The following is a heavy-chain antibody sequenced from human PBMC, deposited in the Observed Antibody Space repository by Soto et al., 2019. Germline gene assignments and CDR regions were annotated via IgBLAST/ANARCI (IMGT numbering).Heavy chain of an antibody. J-gene: IGHJ4*02. CDR2: IYNSGAT. D-gene: IGHD3-22*01. Sequence: SETLYLTCSVSGNSMSSGSYYWSWIRQHPGKGLEWIGYIYNSGATYYNPSLKSRVTISVDTSKNQFSLKLSSVTAADTAVYYCARDADGGGYYYNYWGQGTMVT. CDR3: ARDADGGGYYYNY. V-gene: IGHV4-31*03. CDR1: GNSMSSGSYY.